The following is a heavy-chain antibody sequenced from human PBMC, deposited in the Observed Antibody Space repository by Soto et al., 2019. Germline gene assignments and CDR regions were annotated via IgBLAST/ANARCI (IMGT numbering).Heavy chain of an antibody. D-gene: IGHD4-17*01. CDR2: INPNSGGT. CDR3: ARQTVTTVSIDY. CDR1: GYTFTGYY. V-gene: IGHV1-2*02. Sequence: GASVKVSCKASGYTFTGYYMHWVRQAPGQGLEWMGWINPNSGGTNYAQKFQGRVTMTRDTSISTAYMELSRLKSDDTAVYYCARQTVTTVSIDYWGQGTLVTVSS. J-gene: IGHJ4*02.